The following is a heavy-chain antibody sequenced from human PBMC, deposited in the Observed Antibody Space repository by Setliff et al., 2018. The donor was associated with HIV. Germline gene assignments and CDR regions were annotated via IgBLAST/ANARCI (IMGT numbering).Heavy chain of an antibody. J-gene: IGHJ4*02. CDR2: ISTSGNT. D-gene: IGHD3-10*02. Sequence: SETLSLTCTVSGGSISNYYWSWIRQPPGKGLEWIGYISTSGNTDYNPSLKSRVTMSVDTSKNQFSLKLTSVTAADTAVYYCARSSITMFIDYWGQGTLVTSPQ. CDR1: GGSISNYY. CDR3: ARSSITMFIDY. V-gene: IGHV4-4*08.